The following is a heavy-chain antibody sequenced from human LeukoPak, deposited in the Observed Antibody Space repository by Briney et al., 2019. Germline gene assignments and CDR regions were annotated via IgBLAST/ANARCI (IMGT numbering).Heavy chain of an antibody. D-gene: IGHD5-12*01. CDR2: IYYSGST. J-gene: IGHJ6*02. V-gene: IGHV4-39*07. Sequence: SETLSLTCTVSGGSISSSSYYWGWIRQPPGKGLEWIGSIYYSGSTYYNPSLKSRVTISVDTSKNQCSLKLSSVTAADTAVYYCARALWVNLGYIVATERDYYYYGMDGWGQATTVTVSS. CDR1: GGSISSSSYY. CDR3: ARALWVNLGYIVATERDYYYYGMDG.